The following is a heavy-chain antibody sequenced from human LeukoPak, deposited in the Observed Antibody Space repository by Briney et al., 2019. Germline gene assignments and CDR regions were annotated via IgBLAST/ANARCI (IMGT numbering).Heavy chain of an antibody. D-gene: IGHD5-18*01. CDR3: AREVRYSYGPHFDY. Sequence: GASVKVSCKASGYTFTSYGISWVRQAPGQGLEWMGIINPSGGSTSYAQKFQGRVTMTRDMSTSTRYMELSSLRAEDTAVYYCAREVRYSYGPHFDYWGQGTLVTVSS. CDR2: INPSGGST. CDR1: GYTFTSYG. V-gene: IGHV1-46*01. J-gene: IGHJ4*02.